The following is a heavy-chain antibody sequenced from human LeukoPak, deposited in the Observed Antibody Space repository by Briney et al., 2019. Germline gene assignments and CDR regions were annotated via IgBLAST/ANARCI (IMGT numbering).Heavy chain of an antibody. CDR3: ARGGYNWNPETFDY. Sequence: GGSLRLSCAASGFTFSSYSMNWVRQAPGKGLEWVSSITRSSIYIYYADSVKGRFTISRDNAKNSLYLQMNSLRAEDTAVYYCARGGYNWNPETFDYWGQGTLVTVSS. D-gene: IGHD1-20*01. V-gene: IGHV3-21*01. CDR2: ITRSSIYI. CDR1: GFTFSSYS. J-gene: IGHJ4*02.